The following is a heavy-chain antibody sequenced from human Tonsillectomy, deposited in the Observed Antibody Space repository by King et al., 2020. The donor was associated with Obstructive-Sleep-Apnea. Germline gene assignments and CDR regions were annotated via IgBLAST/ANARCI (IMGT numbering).Heavy chain of an antibody. D-gene: IGHD3-9*01. J-gene: IGHJ4*02. CDR1: GFTFNDYY. Sequence: QLVESGGGLVKPGGSLRLSCAASGFTFNDYYMSWIRQAPGKGLEWVSYISSSGSTIYYADSVKGRFTISRDNAKNSLYLQMNSLRAEDTAVYYCARAHYDILPGYYPLNYDSSGSTDFEYWGQGTLVTVSS. CDR2: ISSSGSTI. V-gene: IGHV3-11*01. CDR3: ARAHYDILPGYYPLNYDSSGSTDFEY.